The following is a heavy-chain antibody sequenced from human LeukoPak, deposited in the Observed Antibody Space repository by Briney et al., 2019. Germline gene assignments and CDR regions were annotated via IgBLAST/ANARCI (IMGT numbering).Heavy chain of an antibody. Sequence: GGSLRLSCAASGFTFSSYSMNWVRQAPGKGLEWVSSISSSSSYIYYADSWKGRFTISRDNAKNPLYLQMNSLRAEDTAVYYCARSMSLRNFDYWGQGTLVTVSS. D-gene: IGHD5-12*01. CDR2: ISSSSSYI. V-gene: IGHV3-21*01. CDR1: GFTFSSYS. J-gene: IGHJ4*02. CDR3: ARSMSLRNFDY.